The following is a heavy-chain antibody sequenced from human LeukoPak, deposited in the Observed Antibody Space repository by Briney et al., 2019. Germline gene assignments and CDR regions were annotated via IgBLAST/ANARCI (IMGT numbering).Heavy chain of an antibody. D-gene: IGHD5-12*01. J-gene: IGHJ4*02. CDR3: AKDWSGGYDSWYYFDY. CDR2: ISYDGSNK. Sequence: GRSLRLSCAASGFTFSSYAMHWVRQAPGKGLEWVAVISYDGSNKYYADSVKGRFTISRDNSKNTLYLQMNSLRAEDTAVYYCAKDWSGGYDSWYYFDYWGQGTLVTVSS. CDR1: GFTFSSYA. V-gene: IGHV3-30-3*01.